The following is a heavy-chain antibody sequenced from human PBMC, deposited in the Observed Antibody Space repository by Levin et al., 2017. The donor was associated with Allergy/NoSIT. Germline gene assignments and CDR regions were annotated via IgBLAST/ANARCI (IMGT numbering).Heavy chain of an antibody. D-gene: IGHD3-22*01. CDR1: GGTISSYY. J-gene: IGHJ4*02. Sequence: SETLSLTCSVSGGTISSYYWSWIRQPPGKGLEWIGYIYYSGTTSYNPSLKSRVTISVDTSKNQFSLKLSSVTAADTAVYYCARDSYDSSGYYFGYWGQGTLVAVSS. CDR3: ARDSYDSSGYYFGY. V-gene: IGHV4-59*12. CDR2: IYYSGTT.